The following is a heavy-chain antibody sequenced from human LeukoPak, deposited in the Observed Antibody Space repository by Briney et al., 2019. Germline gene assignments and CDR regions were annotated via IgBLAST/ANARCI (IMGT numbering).Heavy chain of an antibody. CDR1: GGSFSGYY. D-gene: IGHD6-13*01. V-gene: IGHV4-34*01. CDR2: INHSGST. Sequence: ASETLSLTCAVYGGSFSGYYWSWIRQPPGKGLEWVGEINHSGSTNYNPSLKSRVTISVDTSKNQFSLKLSSVTAADTAVYYCARQYSSSWYGWFDPWGQGTLVTVSS. J-gene: IGHJ5*02. CDR3: ARQYSSSWYGWFDP.